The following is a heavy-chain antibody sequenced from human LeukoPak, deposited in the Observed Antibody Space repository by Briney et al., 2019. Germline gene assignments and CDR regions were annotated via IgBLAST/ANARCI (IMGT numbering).Heavy chain of an antibody. CDR3: ARALYSGSYSCFDY. D-gene: IGHD1-26*01. CDR2: ISSSGSTI. J-gene: IGHJ4*02. Sequence: RSGGSLRLSCAASGFTFSDYYMSWIRQAPGKGLEWVSYISSSGSTIYYADSVKGRFTISRDNAKNSLYLQMNSLRAEDTAVYYCARALYSGSYSCFDYWGQGTLVTVSS. V-gene: IGHV3-11*01. CDR1: GFTFSDYY.